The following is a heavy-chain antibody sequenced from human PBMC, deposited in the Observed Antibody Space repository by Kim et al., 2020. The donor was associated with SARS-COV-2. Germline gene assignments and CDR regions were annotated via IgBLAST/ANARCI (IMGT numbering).Heavy chain of an antibody. D-gene: IGHD5-18*01. CDR1: GGSISSSNW. J-gene: IGHJ6*02. V-gene: IGHV4-4*02. CDR3: ARDGYGGYYGMDV. CDR2: IYHSGST. Sequence: SETLSLTCAVSGGSISSSNWWSWVRQPPGKGLEWIGEIYHSGSTNYNPSLKSRVTISVDKSKNQFSLKLSSVTAADTAVYYCARDGYGGYYGMDVWGQGTTVTVSS.